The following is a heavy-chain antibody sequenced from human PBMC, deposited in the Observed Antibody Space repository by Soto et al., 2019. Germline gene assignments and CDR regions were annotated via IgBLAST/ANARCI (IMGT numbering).Heavy chain of an antibody. D-gene: IGHD2-15*01. CDR3: AREDSGAFFDF. V-gene: IGHV4-30-2*01. Sequence: SETLSLTCAVSGGSIISGGYSWSWIRQPPGKGLEWIGYIYSGTTRYNPSLESRVTIAMDRSKNQVSLSLKSVTAADTAVYYCAREDSGAFFDFWGQGTLVTVSS. CDR2: IYSGTT. CDR1: GGSIISGGYS. J-gene: IGHJ4*02.